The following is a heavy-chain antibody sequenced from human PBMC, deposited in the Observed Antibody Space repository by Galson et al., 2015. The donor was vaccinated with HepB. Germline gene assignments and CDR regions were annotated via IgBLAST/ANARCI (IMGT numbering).Heavy chain of an antibody. J-gene: IGHJ3*02. CDR3: ARLRGSQRPDAFYI. CDR1: GFTFSSYS. D-gene: IGHD3-10*01. CDR2: ISNSASTI. Sequence: SLRLSCAASGFTFSSYSMNWVRQAPGKGLEWVSYISNSASTIYYADSLKGRFTISRDNAKSSLYLQINSLKDEDTAVYYCARLRGSQRPDAFYIWGQGTMVTVSS. V-gene: IGHV3-48*02.